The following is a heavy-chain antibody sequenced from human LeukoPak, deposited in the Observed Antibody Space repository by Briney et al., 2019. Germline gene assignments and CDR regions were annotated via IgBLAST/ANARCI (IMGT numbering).Heavy chain of an antibody. J-gene: IGHJ4*02. CDR1: GFTFSSYG. CDR3: ARSWLRHYFDY. CDR2: ISYDGSNK. V-gene: IGHV3-30*03. D-gene: IGHD5-12*01. Sequence: SGRSLRLTCAASGFTFSSYGMHWVRQAPGKGLEWVAVISYDGSNKYYADSVKGRFTISRDNSKNTLYLQMNSLRAEDTTVYYCARSWLRHYFDYWGQGTLVTVSS.